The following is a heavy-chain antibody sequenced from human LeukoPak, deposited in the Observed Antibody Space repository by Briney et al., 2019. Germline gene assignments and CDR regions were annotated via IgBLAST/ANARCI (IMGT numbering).Heavy chain of an antibody. D-gene: IGHD1-20*01. V-gene: IGHV4-30-2*01. CDR2: IYHSGST. CDR3: AREGMTGAPDY. Sequence: SETLSLTCTVSGGSISSGGYYWSWIRQPPGKGLEWIGYIYHSGSTYYNPSLKSRVTISVDRSKNQFSLKLSSVTAADTAVYYCAREGMTGAPDYWGQGTLVTVSS. J-gene: IGHJ4*02. CDR1: GGSISSGGYY.